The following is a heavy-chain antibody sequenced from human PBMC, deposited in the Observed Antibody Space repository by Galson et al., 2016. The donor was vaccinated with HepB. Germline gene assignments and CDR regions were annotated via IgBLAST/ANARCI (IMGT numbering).Heavy chain of an antibody. CDR2: IYWDDDK. Sequence: PALVKPTQTLTLTCTFSGFSLTTSGEGVGWIRQPPGKALEWVALIYWDDDKRYSPSLKSRLTITKDTSKNLVVLTMTNMDPVDTATYYCAHAPGSEYSGLYTGSGVFDIWGQGTMVTVSS. D-gene: IGHD5-12*01. V-gene: IGHV2-5*02. CDR3: AHAPGSEYSGLYTGSGVFDI. CDR1: GFSLTTSGEG. J-gene: IGHJ3*02.